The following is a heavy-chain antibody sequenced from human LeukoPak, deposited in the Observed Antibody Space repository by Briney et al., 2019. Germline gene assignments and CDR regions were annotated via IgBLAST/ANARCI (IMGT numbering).Heavy chain of an antibody. J-gene: IGHJ4*02. Sequence: GGSLRLSCAASGFTFSDYYMSWIRQAPGKGLEWVGVISYDGSNKYYADSVKGRFTISRDNSKNTLYLQMNRLRAEDTAVYYCAREREGVGIYFDYWGQGTLVTVSS. CDR1: GFTFSDYY. CDR2: ISYDGSNK. V-gene: IGHV3-30-3*01. D-gene: IGHD3-3*01. CDR3: AREREGVGIYFDY.